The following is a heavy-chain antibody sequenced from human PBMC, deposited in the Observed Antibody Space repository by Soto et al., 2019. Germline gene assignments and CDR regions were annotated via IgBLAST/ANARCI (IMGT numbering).Heavy chain of an antibody. CDR2: ISWNSGSI. Sequence: EVQLVESGGGLVQPGRSLRLSCAASGFTFDDYAMHWVRQAPGKGLEWVSGISWNSGSIGYADSVKGRFTISRDNAKNSLYLQMNSLRAEDTALYYCAKGETLELRASDWFDPWGQGTLVTVSS. CDR1: GFTFDDYA. J-gene: IGHJ5*02. V-gene: IGHV3-9*01. CDR3: AKGETLELRASDWFDP. D-gene: IGHD1-7*01.